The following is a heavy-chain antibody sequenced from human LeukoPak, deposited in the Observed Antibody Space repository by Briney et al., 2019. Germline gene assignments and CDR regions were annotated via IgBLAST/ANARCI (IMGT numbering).Heavy chain of an antibody. D-gene: IGHD2-21*01. Sequence: GGSLRLSCAASGFTFSSYGMHWVRQAPGKGLEWVAFIRYDGSNKYYADSVKGRFTISRDNSKNTLYLQTNSLRAEDTAVYYCAKDLAHVDPVAIEHHDYWGQGTLVTVSS. CDR1: GFTFSSYG. V-gene: IGHV3-30*02. CDR3: AKDLAHVDPVAIEHHDY. CDR2: IRYDGSNK. J-gene: IGHJ4*02.